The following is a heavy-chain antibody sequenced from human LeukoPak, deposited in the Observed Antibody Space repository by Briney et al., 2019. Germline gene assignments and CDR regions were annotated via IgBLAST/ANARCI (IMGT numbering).Heavy chain of an antibody. Sequence: GASVKVSCKASGSTFGSYAIIWVRQAPGQGLEWMGGIIPIFGTANYAQKFQGRVTITTDESTSTAYMELSSLRSEDTAVYYCARWWPGHYDSSGPQESGWGQGTLVTVSS. CDR1: GSTFGSYA. V-gene: IGHV1-69*05. D-gene: IGHD3-22*01. J-gene: IGHJ4*02. CDR3: ARWWPGHYDSSGPQESG. CDR2: IIPIFGTA.